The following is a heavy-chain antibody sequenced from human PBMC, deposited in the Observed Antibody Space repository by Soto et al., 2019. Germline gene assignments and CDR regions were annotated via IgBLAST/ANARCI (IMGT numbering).Heavy chain of an antibody. CDR2: INDSGNI. D-gene: IGHD3-10*01. Sequence: QVQLQQWGAGLLKPSETLSLTCAVYGGSFSGYQWTWIRQTPGKGLEWIGEINDSGNINYNPSLKSRVSVLVDSAKRRISLKLSAVTGAATAGYCCARGVALWFGELVRRGVYYYYMDVWGKGTSVTVSS. CDR3: ARGVALWFGELVRRGVYYYYMDV. J-gene: IGHJ6*03. CDR1: GGSFSGYQ. V-gene: IGHV4-34*01.